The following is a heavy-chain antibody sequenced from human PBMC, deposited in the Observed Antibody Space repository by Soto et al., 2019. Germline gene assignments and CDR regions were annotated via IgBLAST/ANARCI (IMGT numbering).Heavy chain of an antibody. CDR3: ARHYCSGGSCYLFDY. D-gene: IGHD2-15*01. V-gene: IGHV4-39*01. CDR1: GGSISSSSYY. J-gene: IGHJ4*02. CDR2: IYYSGST. Sequence: QLQLQESGPGLVKPSETLSLTCTVSGGSISSSSYYWGWNRQPPGKGLEWIGSIYYSGSTYYNPSLKSRVTISVDTSKIQFSLKLSSVTAADTAVYYCARHYCSGGSCYLFDYWGQGTLVTVSS.